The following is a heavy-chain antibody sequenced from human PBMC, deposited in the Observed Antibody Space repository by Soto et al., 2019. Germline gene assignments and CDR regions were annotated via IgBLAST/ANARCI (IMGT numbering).Heavy chain of an antibody. Sequence: QVQLVESGGGLVKPGGSLRLACAASGFSFSDYYMSWVRQAPGKGLEWVSFIRLGDSYKKTADSVKGRFTISRDNAQNALYLHLNCLRADDTGLYYCVRESRTDEDGYDARGYYFDYWGQGTLVTVSS. CDR3: VRESRTDEDGYDARGYYFDY. CDR2: IRLGDSYK. CDR1: GFSFSDYY. D-gene: IGHD5-12*01. V-gene: IGHV3-11*06. J-gene: IGHJ4*02.